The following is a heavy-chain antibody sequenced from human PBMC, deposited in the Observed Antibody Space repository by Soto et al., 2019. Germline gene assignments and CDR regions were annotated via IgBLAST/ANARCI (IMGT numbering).Heavy chain of an antibody. CDR1: GGTFSSYA. V-gene: IGHV1-69*01. CDR2: IIPIFGTA. CDR3: ARDPRRDGYNHLNYYYGMDV. D-gene: IGHD5-12*01. Sequence: QVQLVQSGAEVKKPGSSVKVSCKASGGTFSSYAISWVRQAPGQGLEWMGGIIPIFGTANYAQKFQGRVTITADESTSTAYMELSSLRSEDTAVYYCARDPRRDGYNHLNYYYGMDVWGQGATVAFSS. J-gene: IGHJ6*02.